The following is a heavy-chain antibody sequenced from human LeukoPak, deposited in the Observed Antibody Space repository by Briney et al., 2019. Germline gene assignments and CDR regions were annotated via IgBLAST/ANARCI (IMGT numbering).Heavy chain of an antibody. V-gene: IGHV1-2*06. J-gene: IGHJ4*02. D-gene: IGHD3-10*01. CDR3: ARDRADGAGSYGVY. CDR2: IIPNSGGT. CDR1: GYTFTGYY. Sequence: ASVKVSCKASGYTFTGYYMHWVRQAPGQGLEWMGRIIPNSGGTNYAQKFQGRVTMTRDESISTAYMVLSRLRSDDPAVYYCARDRADGAGSYGVYWGEGKLFTVSP.